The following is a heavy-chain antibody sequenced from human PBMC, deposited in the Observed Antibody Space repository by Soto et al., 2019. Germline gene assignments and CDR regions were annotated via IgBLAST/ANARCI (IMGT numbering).Heavy chain of an antibody. J-gene: IGHJ6*02. V-gene: IGHV3-30*04. CDR2: ISSAGSND. CDR3: ARGSRYGMDV. CDR1: GFTFRNYA. Sequence: QVQLVESGGGVVQPGRSLRLSCAASGFTFRNYAMHWVRQAPAKGLEWVAAISSAGSNDYYADSVKGRFTISRDDSRNSLYLQLNSLKAEDTALYFCARGSRYGMDVWGQGTTVTVSS.